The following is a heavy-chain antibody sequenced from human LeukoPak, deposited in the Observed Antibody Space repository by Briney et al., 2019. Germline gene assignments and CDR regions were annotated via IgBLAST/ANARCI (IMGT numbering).Heavy chain of an antibody. CDR1: GFTFSSYW. V-gene: IGHV3-7*05. D-gene: IGHD4-17*01. CDR3: ARDIIHDDYGDYGWFDP. Sequence: PGGSLRLSCAASGFTFSSYWMSWGRQAPGKGPEWVANIKQDGSEKYYVDSVKGRFTISRDNAKNSLYLQMNSLRAEDTAVYYCARDIIHDDYGDYGWFDPWGQGTLVTVSS. J-gene: IGHJ5*02. CDR2: IKQDGSEK.